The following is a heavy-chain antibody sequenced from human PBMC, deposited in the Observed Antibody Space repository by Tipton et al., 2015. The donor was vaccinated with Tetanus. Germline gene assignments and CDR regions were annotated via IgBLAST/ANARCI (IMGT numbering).Heavy chain of an antibody. CDR2: ISNDGDNK. V-gene: IGHV3-30-3*01. J-gene: IGHJ6*02. CDR3: ARDVEAGWYIRGMAVAYYGMDV. D-gene: IGHD6-19*01. CDR1: GITFSSHA. Sequence: SLRLSCAASGITFSSHALHWVRQAPGKGLEWVAVISNDGDNKFYADSVTGRFTISRDNSKNTLYLQMNSLRAEDTALYYCARDVEAGWYIRGMAVAYYGMDVWGQGPTVTVSS.